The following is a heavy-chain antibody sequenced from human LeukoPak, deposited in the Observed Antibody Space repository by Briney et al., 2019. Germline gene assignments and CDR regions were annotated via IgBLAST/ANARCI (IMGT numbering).Heavy chain of an antibody. CDR1: GFTFSSYS. D-gene: IGHD4-17*01. Sequence: PGGSLRLSCAASGFTFSSYSMNWVRQAPGKGLEWVSSISSSSSYIYCADSVKGRFTISRDNAKNSLYLQMNSLRAEDTAVYYCARDYGDFDFDYWGQGTLVTVSS. CDR3: ARDYGDFDFDY. CDR2: ISSSSSYI. J-gene: IGHJ4*02. V-gene: IGHV3-21*01.